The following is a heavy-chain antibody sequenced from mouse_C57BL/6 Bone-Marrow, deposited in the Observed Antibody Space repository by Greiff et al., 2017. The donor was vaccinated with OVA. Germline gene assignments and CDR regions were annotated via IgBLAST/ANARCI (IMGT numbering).Heavy chain of an antibody. CDR3: ARVYYGNYYAMDY. V-gene: IGHV8-12*01. D-gene: IGHD2-1*01. J-gene: IGHJ4*01. CDR1: GFSLSTSGMG. Sequence: QVTLKECGPGILQSSQTLSLTCSFSGFSLSTSGMGVSWIRQPSGKGLEWLAHIYWDDDKRYNPFLKSRLTISKDTIRKQVFLKITSVHTADTATYYCARVYYGNYYAMDYWGQGTSVTVSS. CDR2: IYWDDDK.